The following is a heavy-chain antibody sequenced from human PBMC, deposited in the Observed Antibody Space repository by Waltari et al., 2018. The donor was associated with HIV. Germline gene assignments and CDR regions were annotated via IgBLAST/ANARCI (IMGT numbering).Heavy chain of an antibody. D-gene: IGHD3-22*01. CDR3: ARTYYYDSSGYYGDAFDI. V-gene: IGHV1-46*01. J-gene: IGHJ3*02. CDR2: INPSGGST. Sequence: QMQLVQSGAEAKKPGASVQVSCKASGYTLTSYYMPWLRQAPGQGLEWMGIINPSGGSTSDEQKFQGRVTMTRDTSTSTVYMELSSLRSEDTAVYYCARTYYYDSSGYYGDAFDIWGQGTMVTVSS. CDR1: GYTLTSYY.